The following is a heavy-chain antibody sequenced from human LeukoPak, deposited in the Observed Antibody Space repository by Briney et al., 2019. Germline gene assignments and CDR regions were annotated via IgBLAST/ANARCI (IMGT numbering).Heavy chain of an antibody. CDR1: AYTFTGYY. V-gene: IGHV1-2*02. D-gene: IGHD2/OR15-2a*01. CDR3: ARERISRFDP. J-gene: IGHJ5*02. CDR2: INPNTGDT. Sequence: ASVKVSCKASAYTFTGYYMHWVRQAPGQGLEWMGWINPNTGDTNYPQKFQGRVTMTSNTSITTVYMQIPRLRSDDTAVYYCARERISRFDPWGQGTLVTVSS.